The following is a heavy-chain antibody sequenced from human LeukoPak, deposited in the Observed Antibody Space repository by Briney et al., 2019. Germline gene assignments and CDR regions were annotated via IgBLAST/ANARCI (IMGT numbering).Heavy chain of an antibody. J-gene: IGHJ4*02. CDR3: SNIGETRY. CDR1: GFTFSDSA. CDR2: IRSKANNYAT. V-gene: IGHV3-73*01. Sequence: LPGGSLRLSCAASGFTFSDSAVYWVRQASGKGLEWVGRIRSKANNYATAYAASVKGRFTISRDDSKNTAYLQMNSLKTEDTAVYYCSNIGETRYWGQGTLVTVSS. D-gene: IGHD3-10*01.